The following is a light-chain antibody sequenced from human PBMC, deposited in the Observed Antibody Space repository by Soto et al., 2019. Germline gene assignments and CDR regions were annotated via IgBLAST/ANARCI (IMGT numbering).Light chain of an antibody. V-gene: IGKV1-33*01. Sequence: DFQMTQSPSSLSASVGDRVTITCQASHDISNYLNWYQQKPQQAPKLLIYDASNLEIGVPSRFSGNGSGTDFTFTISSLQPEDFATYYCQQYDNLPSLTFGGGTKVEIK. J-gene: IGKJ4*01. CDR2: DAS. CDR1: HDISNY. CDR3: QQYDNLPSLT.